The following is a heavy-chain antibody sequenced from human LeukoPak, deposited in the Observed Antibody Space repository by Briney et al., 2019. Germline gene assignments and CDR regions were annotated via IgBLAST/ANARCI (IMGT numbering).Heavy chain of an antibody. J-gene: IGHJ4*02. CDR3: ARDHSSVNELGY. D-gene: IGHD3-22*01. V-gene: IGHV1-18*01. Sequence: ASVKVSCKASGYTFTSYGISLVRQAPGQGLEWMGWISGYNGNTNYAQNLQGRVTMTTDTSTSTVYMELRSLRSDDTAVYYCARDHSSVNELGYWGQGTLVTVSS. CDR2: ISGYNGNT. CDR1: GYTFTSYG.